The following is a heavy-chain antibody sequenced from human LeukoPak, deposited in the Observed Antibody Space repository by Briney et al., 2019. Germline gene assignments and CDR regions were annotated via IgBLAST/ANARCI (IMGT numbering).Heavy chain of an antibody. D-gene: IGHD1-26*01. CDR1: GFTFSSYA. V-gene: IGHV3-30-3*01. CDR3: AREGEKVGATDAFDI. CDR2: ISYDGSNK. Sequence: GGSLRLSCAASGFTFSSYAMHWVRQAPGKGLERVAVISYDGSNKYYADSVKGRFTISRDNSKNTLYLQMNSLRAEDTAVYYCAREGEKVGATDAFDIWGQGTMVTVSS. J-gene: IGHJ3*02.